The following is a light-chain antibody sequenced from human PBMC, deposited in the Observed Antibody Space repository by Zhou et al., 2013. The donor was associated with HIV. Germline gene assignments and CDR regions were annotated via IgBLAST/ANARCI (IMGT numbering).Light chain of an antibody. CDR3: QQYDNLPLT. Sequence: DIQMTQSPSSLSASVGDRVTITCRASQDISNYLAWYQQKPGKVPKLLIYAASTLQSGVPSRFSGSGSGTDFTLTISSLQPEDVATYYCQQYDNLPLTFGGGTKWRSN. CDR1: QDISNY. J-gene: IGKJ4*01. V-gene: IGKV1-27*01. CDR2: AAS.